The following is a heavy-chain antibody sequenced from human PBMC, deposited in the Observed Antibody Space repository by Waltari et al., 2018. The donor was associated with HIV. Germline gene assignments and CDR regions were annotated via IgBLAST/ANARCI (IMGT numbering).Heavy chain of an antibody. CDR2: IKHSGIA. Sequence: QVQLQQWGAGLLKPSETLSLTCAVYGGSFSGYYWSWIRQPPGKGLEWIGEIKHSGIAINNPTLRSRVTIAVDTSKDQFSLKLSSVTAVDTAVYYCARLNGDGSSTIPQTCGMDVWGQGTTVTVSS. J-gene: IGHJ6*02. CDR1: GGSFSGYY. V-gene: IGHV4-34*01. CDR3: ARLNGDGSSTIPQTCGMDV. D-gene: IGHD2-2*01.